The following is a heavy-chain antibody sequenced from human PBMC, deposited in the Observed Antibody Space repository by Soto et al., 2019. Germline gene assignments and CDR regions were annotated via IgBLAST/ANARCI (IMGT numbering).Heavy chain of an antibody. CDR2: ISDDGDDE. Sequence: QVQLVESGGGVVQPGRSLRLSCAASGFSFRNYGMHWVRQVPGEGLEWVAVISDDGDDEYSADSVKGRFTISRDNSKNTLYLQINSLRPEESGVYFCAKDQTTGPSFYSCMDVWGKGTRVTV. D-gene: IGHD1-1*01. CDR1: GFSFRNYG. V-gene: IGHV3-30*18. J-gene: IGHJ6*03. CDR3: AKDQTTGPSFYSCMDV.